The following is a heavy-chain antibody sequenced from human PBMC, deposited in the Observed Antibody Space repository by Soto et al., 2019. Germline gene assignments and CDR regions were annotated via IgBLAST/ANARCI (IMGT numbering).Heavy chain of an antibody. CDR2: IKSKTDGGTT. D-gene: IGHD3-9*01. J-gene: IGHJ4*02. CDR1: GFTFSNAW. V-gene: IGHV3-15*01. Sequence: KPGGSLRLSCAASGFTFSNAWMSWVRQAPGKGLEWVGRIKSKTDGGTTDYAAPVKGRFTISRDDSKNTLYLQMNSLKTEDTAVYYCTTDLRRPRYYDILTGSRAGDYWGQGTMVTVSS. CDR3: TTDLRRPRYYDILTGSRAGDY.